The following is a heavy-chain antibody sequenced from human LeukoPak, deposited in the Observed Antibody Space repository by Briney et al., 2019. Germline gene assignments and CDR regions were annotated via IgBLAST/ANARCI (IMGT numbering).Heavy chain of an antibody. CDR1: GFTFSNYW. CDR2: IKEGGRET. Sequence: GESLRLSCAASGFTFSNYWMSWVRQAPGKGPEWVANIKEGGRETYYLDSVEGRFTISRDNAKNSLELQMNSLRVEDTAVYYCAKAQNCRPTAFLDSWGQGTLVTVSP. J-gene: IGHJ4*02. V-gene: IGHV3-7*01. CDR3: AKAQNCRPTAFLDS. D-gene: IGHD1-1*01.